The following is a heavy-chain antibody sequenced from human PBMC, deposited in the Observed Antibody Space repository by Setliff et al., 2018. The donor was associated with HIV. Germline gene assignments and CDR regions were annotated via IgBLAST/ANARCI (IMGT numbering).Heavy chain of an antibody. CDR3: ARIQGDAEGSNWFDP. CDR2: FDYSGST. J-gene: IGHJ5*02. V-gene: IGHV4-59*11. CDR1: GVSISTHT. Sequence: SLPCPVSGVSISTHTWTWIRQPPGKRLEWSGYFDYSGSTNYNPSLKGRVTISADTSENQLSLKLSSLTAADTAVYYCARIQGDAEGSNWFDPWGQGTQVTVSS. D-gene: IGHD2-8*01.